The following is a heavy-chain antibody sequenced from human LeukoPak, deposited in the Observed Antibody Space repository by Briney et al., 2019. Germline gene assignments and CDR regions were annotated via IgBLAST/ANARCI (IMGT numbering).Heavy chain of an antibody. CDR1: GFTVSSNY. D-gene: IGHD1-1*01. J-gene: IGHJ4*02. Sequence: GGSLRLSCAASGFTVSSNYMSWVRQAPGKGLEWVSVIYSGGSTYYADSVKGRFTISRDNSKNTLYLQMNSLGADDTAVYYCAKGNWRYFDYWGQGTLVTVSS. CDR3: AKGNWRYFDY. CDR2: IYSGGST. V-gene: IGHV3-66*01.